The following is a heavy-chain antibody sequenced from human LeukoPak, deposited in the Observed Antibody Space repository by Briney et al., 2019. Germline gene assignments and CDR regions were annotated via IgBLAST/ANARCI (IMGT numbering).Heavy chain of an antibody. V-gene: IGHV4-59*08. CDR2: IYHSGST. J-gene: IGHJ2*01. CDR1: GGSISSYY. CDR3: ARSGDCSGGSCYVGYFDL. D-gene: IGHD2-15*01. Sequence: SETLSLTCTVSGGSISSYYWSWIRQPPGKGLEWIGYIYHSGSTNYNPSLKSRVTISVDTSKNQFSLKLSSVTAADTAVYYCARSGDCSGGSCYVGYFDLWGRGTLVTVSS.